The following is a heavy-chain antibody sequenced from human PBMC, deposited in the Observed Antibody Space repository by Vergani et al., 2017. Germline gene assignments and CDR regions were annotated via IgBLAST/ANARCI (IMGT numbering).Heavy chain of an antibody. D-gene: IGHD7-27*01. Sequence: EVQLVESGGGLVQPGGSLRLSCAASGFTFSSYDMHWVRQATGKGLEWVSAIGTAGDTYYPGSVKGRFTISRDNAKNSLYLQMNSLRAEDTALYYCAKDLNWGGWYFDLWGRGTLVTVSS. CDR3: AKDLNWGGWYFDL. CDR1: GFTFSSYD. V-gene: IGHV3-13*01. CDR2: IGTAGDT. J-gene: IGHJ2*01.